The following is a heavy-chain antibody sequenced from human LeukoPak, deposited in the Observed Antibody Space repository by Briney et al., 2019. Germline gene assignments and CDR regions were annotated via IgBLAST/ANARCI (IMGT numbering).Heavy chain of an antibody. CDR3: AKASGSYLNY. CDR1: GFTFDDYA. V-gene: IGHV3-9*01. J-gene: IGHJ4*02. CDR2: ISWNSGSI. Sequence: PGRSLRLSCAASGFTFDDYAMHWVRQAPGKGVVWGSSISWNSGSIGYADSVKGRFTISRDNANNSLYLQMHSLRAEDTALNYCAKASGSYLNYWGQGTLVTVSS. D-gene: IGHD1-26*01.